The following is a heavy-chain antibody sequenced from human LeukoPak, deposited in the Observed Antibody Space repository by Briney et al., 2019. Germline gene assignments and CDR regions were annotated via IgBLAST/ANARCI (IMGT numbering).Heavy chain of an antibody. CDR3: APQGYCTSTSCVMAY. D-gene: IGHD2-2*01. J-gene: IGHJ4*02. V-gene: IGHV3-23*01. Sequence: GGSLRLXCAASGFTYSSYVMSWVRQAPGKGLESVSTISDDPGSTFYADSVKGRFTISRDNSKNTLYLQMNSLRAEDTAVYYCAPQGYCTSTSCVMAYWGQGTLVTVSS. CDR2: ISDDPGST. CDR1: GFTYSSYV.